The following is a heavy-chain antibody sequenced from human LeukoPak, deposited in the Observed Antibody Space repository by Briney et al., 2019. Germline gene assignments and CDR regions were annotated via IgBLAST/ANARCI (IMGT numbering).Heavy chain of an antibody. Sequence: GGSLRLSCAASGFTFSTYWMHWVRQAPGKGVLWVSFINNDGRTTNYADSVRGRFTISRDNAKNTLYLQMNSLRAEDTAVYYCANSISVAGTYAFNIWGQGTMVTVSS. D-gene: IGHD6-19*01. CDR3: ANSISVAGTYAFNI. V-gene: IGHV3-74*01. CDR2: INNDGRTT. J-gene: IGHJ3*02. CDR1: GFTFSTYW.